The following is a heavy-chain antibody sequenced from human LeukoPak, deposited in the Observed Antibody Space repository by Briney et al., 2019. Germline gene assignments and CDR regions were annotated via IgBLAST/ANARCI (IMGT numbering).Heavy chain of an antibody. CDR3: AKDRSWASGHNHPGY. D-gene: IGHD1-14*01. CDR1: GFTFSSYG. Sequence: GGSLRLSCAASGFTFSSYGMHWVRQAPGRGLEWVAFIRYDGSNKYYADSVKGRFTISRDNSKNTLYLQMNSLRAEDTAVYYCAKDRSWASGHNHPGYWGQGTLVTVSS. CDR2: IRYDGSNK. J-gene: IGHJ4*02. V-gene: IGHV3-30*02.